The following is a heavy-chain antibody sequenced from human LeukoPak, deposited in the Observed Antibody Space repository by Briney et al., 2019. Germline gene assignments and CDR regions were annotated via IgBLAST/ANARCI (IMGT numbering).Heavy chain of an antibody. D-gene: IGHD2-15*01. CDR1: GYTFTDY. CDR2: INPNSGAT. J-gene: IGHJ4*02. Sequence: ASVKVSCKASGYTFTDYIHWVRQAPGQGLEWMGWINPNSGATSYAQKFQDRVTMIRDTSISTAYMELSSLRSEDTAVYFCARVDGSPEYWGQGTLVTVSS. V-gene: IGHV1-2*02. CDR3: ARVDGSPEY.